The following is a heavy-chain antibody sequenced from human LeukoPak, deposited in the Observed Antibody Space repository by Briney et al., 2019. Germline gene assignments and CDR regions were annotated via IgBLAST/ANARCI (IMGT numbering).Heavy chain of an antibody. CDR3: ARGKDDYDFWSGYPH. D-gene: IGHD3-3*01. CDR1: GGSISGCY. CDR2: SNDSGST. J-gene: IGHJ4*02. Sequence: PSETLSLTCAVYGGSISGCYWSWIRQPPGRGLEWIGESNDSGSTNYTPSLKSRVTISLDTSKNQFSLRLRSVTAADTAVYYCARGKDDYDFWSGYPHWGQGTLVTVSS. V-gene: IGHV4-34*01.